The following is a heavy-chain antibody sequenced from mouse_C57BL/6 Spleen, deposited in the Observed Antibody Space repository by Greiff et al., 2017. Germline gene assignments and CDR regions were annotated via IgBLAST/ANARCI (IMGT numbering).Heavy chain of an antibody. V-gene: IGHV1-22*01. Sequence: VQLQQSGPELVKPGASVKMSCKASGYTFTDYNMHWVKQSPGKSLEWIGYINPNNGGTSYNQKFKGKATLTVNKSSSTAYMELRSLTSEDSAVYYCARAPDDYPAGVGLAYWGQGTLVTVSA. CDR3: ARAPDDYPAGVGLAY. J-gene: IGHJ3*01. CDR2: INPNNGGT. D-gene: IGHD2-13*01. CDR1: GYTFTDYN.